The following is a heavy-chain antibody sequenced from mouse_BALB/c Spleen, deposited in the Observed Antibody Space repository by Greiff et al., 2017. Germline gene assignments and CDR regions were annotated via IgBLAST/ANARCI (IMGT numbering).Heavy chain of an antibody. D-gene: IGHD1-1*01. J-gene: IGHJ4*01. V-gene: IGHV1-18*01. CDR1: GYTFTDYN. CDR3: ARVYGSRDFYAMDY. CDR2: INPNNGGT. Sequence: EVQLQQSGPELVKPGASVKIPCKASGYTFTDYNMDWVKQSHGKSLEWIGDINPNNGGTIYNQKFKGKATLTVDKSSSTAYMELRSLTSEDTAVYYCARVYGSRDFYAMDYWGQGTSVTVSS.